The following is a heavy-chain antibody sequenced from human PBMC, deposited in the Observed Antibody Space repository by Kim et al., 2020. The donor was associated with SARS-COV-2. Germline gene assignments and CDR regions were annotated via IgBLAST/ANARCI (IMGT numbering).Heavy chain of an antibody. CDR3: ASSLQRELRC. J-gene: IGHJ4*02. CDR1: GFTFSSYD. V-gene: IGHV3-13*01. Sequence: GGSLRLSCAASGFTFSSYDMHWVRQAPGKGLEWVSAIGTAGDTYNHGSVMGRFTISRANAKNSLYLQMNSMRAGDTSVYYCASSLQRELRCWGQGTLVTVSS. CDR2: IGTAGDT. D-gene: IGHD1-26*01.